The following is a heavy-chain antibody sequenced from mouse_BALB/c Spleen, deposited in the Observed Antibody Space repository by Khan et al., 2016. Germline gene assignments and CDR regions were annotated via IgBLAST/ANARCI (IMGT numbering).Heavy chain of an antibody. J-gene: IGHJ1*01. CDR1: GYSITSGYY. D-gene: IGHD2-1*01. V-gene: IGHV3-6*02. Sequence: EVELVESGPGLVKPSQSLSLTCSVTGYSITSGYYWNWIRQFPGNKLEWMGYISYDGSNNYNPSLKNRISITRDTPKNQFFLKLNSVTTEDTATYYCAYGNYWYFDVGGAGTTVTVSS. CDR2: ISYDGSN. CDR3: AYGNYWYFDV.